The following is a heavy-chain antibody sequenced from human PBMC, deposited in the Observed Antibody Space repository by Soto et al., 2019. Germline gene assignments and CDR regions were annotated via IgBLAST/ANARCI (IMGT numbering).Heavy chain of an antibody. Sequence: SGPTLVNPTQPLTLTCTFSGFSLSTSGMRVSWIRQPPGKALEWLARIDWDDDKFYSTSLKTRLTISKDTSKNQVVLTMTNMDPVDTATYYCARIASHYYDFWSGYYDYWGQGTLVTVSS. CDR1: GFSLSTSGMR. J-gene: IGHJ4*02. V-gene: IGHV2-70*04. D-gene: IGHD3-3*01. CDR2: IDWDDDK. CDR3: ARIASHYYDFWSGYYDY.